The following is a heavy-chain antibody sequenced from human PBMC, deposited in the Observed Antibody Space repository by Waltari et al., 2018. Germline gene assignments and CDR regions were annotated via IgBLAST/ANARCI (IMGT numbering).Heavy chain of an antibody. D-gene: IGHD1-26*01. Sequence: QLQLQESGPGLVKPPETLSLTCTVSGGSISSSSFYWGWIRQSPEKGLEWIGSIFYGGSPSDNPSLKSRVTMSSYTSRNQFSLKLNSVTAADTAVYYCARHLGGTYHFDSWGQGTLVTVSS. V-gene: IGHV4-39*01. J-gene: IGHJ4*02. CDR3: ARHLGGTYHFDS. CDR1: GGSISSSSFY. CDR2: IFYGGSP.